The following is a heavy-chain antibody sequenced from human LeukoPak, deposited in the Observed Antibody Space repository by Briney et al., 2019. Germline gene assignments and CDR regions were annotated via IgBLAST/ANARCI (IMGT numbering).Heavy chain of an antibody. CDR2: IIPILGIA. V-gene: IGHV1-69*04. J-gene: IGHJ4*02. CDR1: GGTFSSYA. D-gene: IGHD3-16*02. CDR3: AKVDSPSRDLLDYVWGSYRSPDY. Sequence: ASVKVSCKASGGTFSSYAISWVRQAPGQGLEWMGRIIPILGIANYAQKFQGRVTITADKSTSTAYMELSSLRAEDTAVYYCAKVDSPSRDLLDYVWGSYRSPDYWGQGTQVIVSS.